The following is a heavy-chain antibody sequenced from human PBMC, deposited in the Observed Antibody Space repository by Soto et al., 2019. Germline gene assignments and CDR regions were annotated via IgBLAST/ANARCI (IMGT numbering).Heavy chain of an antibody. J-gene: IGHJ4*02. Sequence: EVQLVESGGGLVQPGRSLRLSCAASGFTFDDYAMHWVRQAPGKGLEWVSGISWNSGSIGYADSVKGRFTISRDNAKNSLYLQMNSLRAEDTALYYWARSLWFGELLAYIDYWGQGTLVTVSS. CDR3: ARSLWFGELLAYIDY. V-gene: IGHV3-9*01. CDR1: GFTFDDYA. D-gene: IGHD3-10*01. CDR2: ISWNSGSI.